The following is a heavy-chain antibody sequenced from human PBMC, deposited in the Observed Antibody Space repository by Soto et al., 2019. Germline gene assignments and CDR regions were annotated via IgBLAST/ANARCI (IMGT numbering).Heavy chain of an antibody. V-gene: IGHV3-23*01. CDR1: GFTFSNYA. D-gene: IGHD3-10*01. J-gene: IGHJ4*02. CDR3: AKKYYLGSGSSVFYLDY. Sequence: EVQLLESGGGSVQPGGSLRLSCAASGFTFSNYAMTWVRQAPGKGLEWVSTMSGTAGNTYYADSVKGGFTIYRDNTKNTLYLQMISLRAEDTAVYYCAKKYYLGSGSSVFYLDYWGQGTLVTASS. CDR2: MSGTAGNT.